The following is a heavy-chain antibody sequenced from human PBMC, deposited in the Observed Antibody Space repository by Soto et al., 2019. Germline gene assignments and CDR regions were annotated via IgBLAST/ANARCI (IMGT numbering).Heavy chain of an antibody. CDR1: GFTFSGYA. V-gene: IGHV3-23*01. CDR3: ASAVANTRNGLDI. D-gene: IGHD5-12*01. Sequence: GGSLRLSCAASGFTFSGYAMSWVRQAPGKGLEWASAISGSGGSTYYADSVKGRFTISRDNSKNTLYLQMNSLRAEDTAVYYCASAVANTRNGLDIWGQGTMVTVSS. J-gene: IGHJ3*02. CDR2: ISGSGGST.